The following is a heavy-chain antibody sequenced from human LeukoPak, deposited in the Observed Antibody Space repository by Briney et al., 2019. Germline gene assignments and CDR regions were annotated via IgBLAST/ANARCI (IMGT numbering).Heavy chain of an antibody. CDR2: ISYDGNNK. V-gene: IGHV3-30*18. D-gene: IGHD4-23*01. J-gene: IGHJ4*02. Sequence: GGSMRLSCAASGFTFSNYGMHWVRQAPGKGLEWVALISYDGNNKYYSDSMKGRFTISRDNSKNTLYLQMNSLRAEDTAVYYCAKDIDYGGANWGQGTLVIVSS. CDR1: GFTFSNYG. CDR3: AKDIDYGGAN.